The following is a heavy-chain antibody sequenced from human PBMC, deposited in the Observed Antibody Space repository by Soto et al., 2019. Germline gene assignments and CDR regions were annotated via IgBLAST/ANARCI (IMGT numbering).Heavy chain of an antibody. D-gene: IGHD4-17*01. Sequence: SETLSLTCAVYGGSFSGYYWSWIRQPPGKGLEWIGEINHSGSTNYNPSLKSRVTISVDTSKNQFSLKLSSVTAADTAVYYCARNLRYGDFDYWSQGTLVTVSS. CDR3: ARNLRYGDFDY. CDR2: INHSGST. CDR1: GGSFSGYY. J-gene: IGHJ4*02. V-gene: IGHV4-34*01.